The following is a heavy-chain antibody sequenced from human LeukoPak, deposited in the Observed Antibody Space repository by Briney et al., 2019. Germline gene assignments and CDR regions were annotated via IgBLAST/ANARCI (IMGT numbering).Heavy chain of an antibody. V-gene: IGHV4-39*01. CDR2: INYSGTT. CDR1: GGSISSSSHY. D-gene: IGHD3-10*01. J-gene: IGHJ4*02. CDR3: ARLFGQYYFDY. Sequence: SETLSLTCTVSGGSISSSSHYWGWIRQPPGKGLEWVGSINYSGTTYYNPSFKSRATISVDTSKNQFSLKLSSVTAADTAVYYCARLFGQYYFDYWGQGTLVTVSS.